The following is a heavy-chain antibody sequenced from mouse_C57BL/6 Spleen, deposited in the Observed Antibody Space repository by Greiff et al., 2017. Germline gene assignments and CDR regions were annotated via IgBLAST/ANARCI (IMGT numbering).Heavy chain of an antibody. CDR1: GFTFSSYA. D-gene: IGHD1-1*01. CDR2: ISDGGSYT. CDR3: ARVTTVVARYFDV. J-gene: IGHJ1*03. Sequence: EVHLVESGGGLVKPGGSLKLSCAASGFTFSSYAMSWVRQTPEKRLEWVATISDGGSYTYYPDNVKGRFTISRDNAKNNLYLQVSQLKSEDTAMYYCARVTTVVARYFDVWGTGTTVTVSS. V-gene: IGHV5-4*01.